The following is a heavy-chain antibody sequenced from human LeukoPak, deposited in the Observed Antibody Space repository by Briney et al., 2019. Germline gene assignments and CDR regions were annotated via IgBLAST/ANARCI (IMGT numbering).Heavy chain of an antibody. CDR2: IFHDGTT. J-gene: IGHJ4*02. CDR3: ARRVVAGTTVDF. CDR1: GGSINSPNSY. V-gene: IGHV4-39*01. D-gene: IGHD1-1*01. Sequence: SETLSLTCTVSGGSINSPNSYWGWIRQPPGKGLEWIGSIFHDGTTYYSPSLKSRVTVSVDTSLNQFSLSLMSMTAADTAVYYCARRVVAGTTVDFWGQGNLVTVSS.